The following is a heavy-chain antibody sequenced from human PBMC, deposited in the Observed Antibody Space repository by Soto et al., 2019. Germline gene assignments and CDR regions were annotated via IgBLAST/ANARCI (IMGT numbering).Heavy chain of an antibody. V-gene: IGHV1-69*04. CDR2: IIPILGIA. CDR3: ARESTTEYYYYYMDV. J-gene: IGHJ6*03. D-gene: IGHD4-4*01. Sequence: SVNVSCNASGGTFSSYTISWVRQAPGQGLEWMGRIIPILGIANYAQKFQGRVTITADKSTSTAYMELSSLRSEDTAVYYCARESTTEYYYYYMDVWGKGTTVTVSS. CDR1: GGTFSSYT.